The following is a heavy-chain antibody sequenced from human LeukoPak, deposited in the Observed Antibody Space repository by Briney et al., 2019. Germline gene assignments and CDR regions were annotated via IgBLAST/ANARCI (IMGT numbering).Heavy chain of an antibody. CDR1: GFSMSVYW. D-gene: IGHD2-21*01. V-gene: IGHV3-7*01. CDR2: IKQDGSER. CDR3: ARLRGAQAYYPDY. J-gene: IGHJ4*02. Sequence: GGSLRLSCEASGFSMSVYWMSWVRQAPGKGLEWVGNIKQDGSERNYVDSVKGRFTISRDNAKKSLYLQMDSLRAEDAAVYYCARLRGAQAYYPDYWGQGTLVTVSS.